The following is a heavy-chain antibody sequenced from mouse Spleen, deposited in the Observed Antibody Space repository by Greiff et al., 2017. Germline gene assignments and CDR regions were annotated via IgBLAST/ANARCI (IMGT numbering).Heavy chain of an antibody. J-gene: IGHJ2*01. V-gene: IGHV1-15*01. CDR2: IDPETGGT. CDR1: GYTFTDYE. CDR3: TRRGLYYGSSYFDY. D-gene: IGHD1-1*01. Sequence: QVQLQQSGAELVRPGASVTLSCKASGYTFTDYEMHWVKQTPVHGLEWIGAIDPETGGTAYNQKFKGKAILTADKSSSTAYMELRSLTSEDSAVYYCTRRGLYYGSSYFDYWGQGTTLTVSS.